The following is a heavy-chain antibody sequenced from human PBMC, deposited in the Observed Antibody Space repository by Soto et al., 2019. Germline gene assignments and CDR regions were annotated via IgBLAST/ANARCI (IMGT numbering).Heavy chain of an antibody. CDR2: ISYDGRNK. CDR3: AREIERLLGY. Sequence: GGSLRLSCAASGFTFSSYAMHWVRRAPGKGLEWVTVISYDGRNKYYADSVKGRFTISRDNSKNTLYLQMNSLRAEDTAVYYCAREIERLLGYWGQGTLVTVSS. CDR1: GFTFSSYA. D-gene: IGHD3-3*01. V-gene: IGHV3-30-3*01. J-gene: IGHJ4*02.